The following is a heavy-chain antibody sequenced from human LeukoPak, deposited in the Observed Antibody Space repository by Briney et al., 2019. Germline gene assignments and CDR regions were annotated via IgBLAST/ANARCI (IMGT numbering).Heavy chain of an antibody. J-gene: IGHJ4*02. D-gene: IGHD5-24*01. V-gene: IGHV1-46*01. CDR3: ARGGMATIERPFDY. CDR2: INPSGGST. CDR1: GYTFTSYY. Sequence: ASVKVSCKASGYTFTSYYMHWVRQAPGQGLEWMGIINPSGGSTSYAQKFQGRVTMTRDTSKNQFSLKLSSVTAADTAVYYCARGGMATIERPFDYWGQGTLVTVSS.